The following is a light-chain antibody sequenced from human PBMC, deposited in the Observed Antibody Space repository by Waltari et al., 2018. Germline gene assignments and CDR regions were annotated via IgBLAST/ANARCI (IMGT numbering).Light chain of an antibody. CDR2: DVS. Sequence: IVLTQSPATLSLSPVERATLSCRASQSVVTYLAWFQQKPGQAPRLLMYDVSKRATGIPARFSGSGSGTDFTLTISSLEPEDFGVYYCQQRASSWVTFGGGTKVDIK. CDR3: QQRASSWVT. J-gene: IGKJ4*01. V-gene: IGKV3-11*01. CDR1: QSVVTY.